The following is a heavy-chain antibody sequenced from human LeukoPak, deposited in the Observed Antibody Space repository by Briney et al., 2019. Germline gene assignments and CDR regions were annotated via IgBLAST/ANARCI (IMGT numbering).Heavy chain of an antibody. Sequence: PSETLSLTCTVSGGSISSYYWSWIRQPPGKGLELIGYIYYSGNTNYNPSLKSRVTISIDTSKKQFSLKLTSVTDADTAVYYCAREQISMIRGFDNWGQGTLVTVSS. CDR2: IYYSGNT. CDR1: GGSISSYY. CDR3: AREQISMIRGFDN. J-gene: IGHJ4*02. V-gene: IGHV4-59*01. D-gene: IGHD3-10*01.